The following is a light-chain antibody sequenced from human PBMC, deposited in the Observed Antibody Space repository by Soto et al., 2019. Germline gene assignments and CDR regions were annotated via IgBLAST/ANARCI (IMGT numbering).Light chain of an antibody. Sequence: QSVLTQPPSASGTPGQRVTISCSGSSSDIGKYTVNWYQHLPGTAPKLLIYRNSNRPSGVPDRFSGSKSGTSASLAIAGLQADDEADYYCQSYDSSLSGWEVFGGGTKLTVL. CDR3: QSYDSSLSGWEV. V-gene: IGLV1-40*01. J-gene: IGLJ2*01. CDR2: RNS. CDR1: SSDIGKYT.